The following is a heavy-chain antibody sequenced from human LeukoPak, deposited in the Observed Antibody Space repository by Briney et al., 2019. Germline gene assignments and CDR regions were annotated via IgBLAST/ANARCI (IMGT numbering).Heavy chain of an antibody. J-gene: IGHJ5*02. CDR1: GFTFSTYW. CDR2: IKGDGSEK. V-gene: IGHV3-7*01. CDR3: ARDSPGTTFDH. Sequence: EGSLRLSCAASGFTFSTYWMSWVRQAPGKGLEWVGQIKGDGSEKYYADSVKGRFTISRDNARNSVYLQMNSLRAEDTAVYYCARDSPGTTFDHWGQGTLVTVSS. D-gene: IGHD1-7*01.